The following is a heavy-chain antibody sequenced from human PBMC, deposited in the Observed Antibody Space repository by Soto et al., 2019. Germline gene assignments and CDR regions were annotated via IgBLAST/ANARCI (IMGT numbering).Heavy chain of an antibody. J-gene: IGHJ6*02. D-gene: IGHD2-8*01. CDR2: IYPGDSDT. V-gene: IGHV5-51*01. Sequence: PGESLKISCKGSGYSFTSYWIGWVRQMPGKGLEWMGIIYPGDSDTRYSPSFQGQVTISADKSISTAYLQWSSLKASDTAMYYCARHSTDVLMVYAISYGMDVWGQGTTVTVSS. CDR3: ARHSTDVLMVYAISYGMDV. CDR1: GYSFTSYW.